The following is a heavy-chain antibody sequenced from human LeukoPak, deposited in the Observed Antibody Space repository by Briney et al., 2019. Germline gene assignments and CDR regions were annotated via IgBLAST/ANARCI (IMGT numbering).Heavy chain of an antibody. J-gene: IGHJ6*03. CDR1: GFTFSSYG. D-gene: IGHD3-3*01. CDR2: IRYDGSNK. Sequence: PGGSLRLSCAASGFTFSSYGMHWVRQAPGKGLEWVAFIRYDGSNKYYADSVKGRFTISRDNSKNTLYLQMNSLRAEDTAVYYCVTSYDFWSGYYSWYYYMDVWGKGTTVTVSS. V-gene: IGHV3-30*02. CDR3: VTSYDFWSGYYSWYYYMDV.